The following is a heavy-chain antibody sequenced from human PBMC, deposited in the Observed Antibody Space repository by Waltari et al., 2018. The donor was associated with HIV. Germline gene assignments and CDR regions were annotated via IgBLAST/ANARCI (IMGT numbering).Heavy chain of an antibody. Sequence: QVQLYESGPGLVRPSQTLTLTCTVSASALGSVGSYWSLVRQADRKTLDWIGGVSLTGRNKYNPSLASRSTISLDTPQNTLSLRLTSVSVADTATYYCVRTSCSGPGGFSRYFDVWGRGTQVTVSS. V-gene: IGHV4-61*02. J-gene: IGHJ2*01. CDR2: VSLTGRN. CDR1: ASALGSVGSY. CDR3: VRTSCSGPGGFSRYFDV. D-gene: IGHD2-15*01.